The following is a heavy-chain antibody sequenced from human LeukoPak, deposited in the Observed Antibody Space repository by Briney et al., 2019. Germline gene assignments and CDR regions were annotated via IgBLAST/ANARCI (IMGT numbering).Heavy chain of an antibody. J-gene: IGHJ4*02. D-gene: IGHD5-18*01. Sequence: PGGSLRLSCAASGFTFDDYDMHWVRQAPGKGLEWVSLISGDGGSTYYADSVKVRFTISRDNSKNSLYLQMNSLRTEDTALYYCAKDLGYSYGLSTDYWGQGTLVTVSS. CDR3: AKDLGYSYGLSTDY. V-gene: IGHV3-43*02. CDR1: GFTFDDYD. CDR2: ISGDGGST.